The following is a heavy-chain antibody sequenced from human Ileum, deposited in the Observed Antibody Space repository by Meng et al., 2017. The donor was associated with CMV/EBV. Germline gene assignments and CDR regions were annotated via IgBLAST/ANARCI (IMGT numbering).Heavy chain of an antibody. Sequence: GESLKISCAASGFTFSSYAMSWVRQAPGKGLEWVSAISGSGGSTYYADSVKGRFTISRDNSKNTLYLQMNSLRAEDTAVYYCANFNSYGFYWGQGTLVTVSS. CDR2: ISGSGGST. CDR3: ANFNSYGFY. D-gene: IGHD5-18*01. CDR1: GFTFSSYA. V-gene: IGHV3-23*01. J-gene: IGHJ4*02.